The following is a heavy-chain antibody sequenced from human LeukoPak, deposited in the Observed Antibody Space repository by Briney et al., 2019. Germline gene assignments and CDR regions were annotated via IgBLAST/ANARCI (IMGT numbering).Heavy chain of an antibody. V-gene: IGHV3-20*04. D-gene: IGHD6-13*01. CDR1: GFTFDDYG. CDR2: INWNGGST. Sequence: GGSLRLSCAASGFTFDDYGMSWVRQAPGKGLEWVSGINWNGGSTGYADSVKGRFTISRDNAKNSLYLQINSLRAEDTALYYCARANFGSWYFDYWGQGTLVTVSS. CDR3: ARANFGSWYFDY. J-gene: IGHJ4*02.